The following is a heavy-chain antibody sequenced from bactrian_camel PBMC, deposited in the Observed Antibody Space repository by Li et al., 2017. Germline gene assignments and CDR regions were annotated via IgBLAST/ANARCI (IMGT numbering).Heavy chain of an antibody. Sequence: HVQLVESGGGSVRAGGSLRLSCAVSSGSVTTYSMSWFRQAPGKERERVALYNSAGATIYVDSVKGRFTISRDTVQNTLNLLMGNLKPEDTGMYYCAASGFCHYRDYRVPANRGQGTQVTVS. V-gene: IGHV3S53*01. CDR2: YNSAGAT. D-gene: IGHD4*01. CDR1: SGSVTTYS. J-gene: IGHJ4*01. CDR3: AASGFCHYRDYRVPAN.